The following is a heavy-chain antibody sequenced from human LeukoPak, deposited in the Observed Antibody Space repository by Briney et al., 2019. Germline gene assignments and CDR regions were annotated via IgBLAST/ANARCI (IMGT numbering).Heavy chain of an antibody. D-gene: IGHD2-2*01. CDR3: AKVGLPDALINWIDS. V-gene: IGHV3-30*18. J-gene: IGHJ5*01. CDR2: MSKDGATI. CDR1: GFTFSRHG. Sequence: PGGSLGLSCAASGFTFSRHGMHWARHAPGKGLKWVAGMSKDGATIRYEGSVEGRFTISRDNSKNTVYLQMNSLRAEDTAVYYCAKVGLPDALINWIDSWGQGTLVTVSS.